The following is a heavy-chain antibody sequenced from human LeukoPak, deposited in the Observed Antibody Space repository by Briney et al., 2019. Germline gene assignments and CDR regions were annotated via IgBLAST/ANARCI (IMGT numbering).Heavy chain of an antibody. Sequence: GGSLRLSCAVSGFTFSNYAMSWVRQAPGKGLERVSGISGSGGSTYYADSVKGRFTISRDNSKNTLYLQMNSLRAEDTAVYYCAKGRTTVTTNNYYGMDVWGQGTTVTVSS. CDR1: GFTFSNYA. CDR3: AKGRTTVTTNNYYGMDV. D-gene: IGHD4-11*01. CDR2: ISGSGGST. J-gene: IGHJ6*02. V-gene: IGHV3-23*01.